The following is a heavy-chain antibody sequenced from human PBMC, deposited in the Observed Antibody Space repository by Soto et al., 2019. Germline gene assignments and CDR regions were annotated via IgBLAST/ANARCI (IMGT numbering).Heavy chain of an antibody. J-gene: IGHJ4*02. CDR3: ATGVIWIGYFTVDS. V-gene: IGHV1-69*13. CDR2: FIPVYRTL. CDR1: GGSSGNSA. D-gene: IGHD3-3*01. Sequence: SVKVSCKASGGSSGNSAINWVRQTPGQGLEWLGGFIPVYRTLNYAQKFQGRVTITADESTGTAYMTLSSLASDDTAVYYCATGVIWIGYFTVDSWGQGTRVTVSS.